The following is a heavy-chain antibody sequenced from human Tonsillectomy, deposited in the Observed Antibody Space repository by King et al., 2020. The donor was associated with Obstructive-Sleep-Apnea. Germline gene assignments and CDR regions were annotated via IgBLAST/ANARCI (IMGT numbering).Heavy chain of an antibody. CDR1: GFTFSSYG. J-gene: IGHJ6*02. CDR2: IRYDGSNK. CDR3: AKEMVTMVRGVMDV. Sequence: VQLVESGGGVVQPGRSLRLSCAASGFTFSSYGMHWVRQAPGKGLEWVAFIRYDGSNKYYADSVKGRFTISRDNSKNTLYLQMNSLRGEDTAVYYCAKEMVTMVRGVMDVWGQGTTVTVSS. V-gene: IGHV3-30*02. D-gene: IGHD3-10*01.